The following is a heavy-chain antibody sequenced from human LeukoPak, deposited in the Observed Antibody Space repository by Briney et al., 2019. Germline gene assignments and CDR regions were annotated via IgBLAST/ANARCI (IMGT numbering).Heavy chain of an antibody. CDR1: GDSICTTRYF. J-gene: IGHJ5*02. CDR2: VCYSVTT. V-gene: IGHV4-39*07. CDR3: ARVYCSTHNWFDT. D-gene: IGHD2-15*01. Sequence: LETLSLTCTVSGDSICTTRYFCAWTRQHAGGGIGWNAIVCYSVTTDSKSPLKTRVTTPEKRTKTHFYLKCRSWTAADTAVCFCARVYCSTHNWFDTWGQGTQVTVSS.